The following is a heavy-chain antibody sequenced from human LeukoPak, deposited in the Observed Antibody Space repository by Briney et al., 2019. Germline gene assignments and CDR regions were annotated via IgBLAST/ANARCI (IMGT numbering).Heavy chain of an antibody. CDR3: AKDVYYDSSGCYWFAFDI. CDR1: GFTFSSYA. D-gene: IGHD3-22*01. CDR2: ISGSGGST. Sequence: GGSLRLSCAASGFTFSSYAMSWVRQAPGKGLEWVSAISGSGGSTYYADSVKGRFTISRDNSKNTLYLQMNSLRAEDTAVYYCAKDVYYDSSGCYWFAFDIWGQGTMVTVSS. V-gene: IGHV3-23*01. J-gene: IGHJ3*02.